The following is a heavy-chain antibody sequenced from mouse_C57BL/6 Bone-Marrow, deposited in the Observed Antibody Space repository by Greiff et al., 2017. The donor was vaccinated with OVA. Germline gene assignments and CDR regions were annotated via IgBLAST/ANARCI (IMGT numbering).Heavy chain of an antibody. D-gene: IGHD1-1*01. CDR2: IDPETGGT. Sequence: VQLVESGAELVRPGASVTLSCKASGYTFIDYEMHWVKQTPVHGLEWIGAIDPETGGTAYNQKFKGKAILTADKSSSTAYMELRSLTSEDSAVYYCTRESGYYGSSPLDYFDYWGQGTTLTVSS. V-gene: IGHV1-15*01. J-gene: IGHJ2*01. CDR3: TRESGYYGSSPLDYFDY. CDR1: GYTFIDYE.